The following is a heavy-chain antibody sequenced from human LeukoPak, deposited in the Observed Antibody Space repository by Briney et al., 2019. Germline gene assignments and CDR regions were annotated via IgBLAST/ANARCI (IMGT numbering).Heavy chain of an antibody. CDR1: GGSISSGDYY. D-gene: IGHD3-22*01. CDR2: IYYSGST. J-gene: IGHJ4*02. CDR3: ARVGLLHARVDY. V-gene: IGHV4-30-4*08. Sequence: SQTLSLTCTVSGGSISSGDYYWSWLPQPPGKGLEWIGYIYYSGSTYYNPSLKSRVTISVDTSKNQFSLKLSSVTAADTAVYYCARVGLLHARVDYWGQGTLVTVSS.